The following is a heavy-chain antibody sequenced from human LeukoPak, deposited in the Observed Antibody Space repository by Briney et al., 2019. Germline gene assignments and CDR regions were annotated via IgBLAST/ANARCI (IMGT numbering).Heavy chain of an antibody. CDR3: VRQFAS. V-gene: IGHV3-48*01. J-gene: IGHJ4*02. CDR2: VSGSGSTV. Sequence: GGSLRLSCAASGFTFCDHIMNWVRQLPGKRLEWVAYVSGSGSTVYYADSVKGRFTVSRDNGKSSLYLQMNSLRVEDTALYYCVRQFASWGQGTLVTVSS. CDR1: GFTFCDHI.